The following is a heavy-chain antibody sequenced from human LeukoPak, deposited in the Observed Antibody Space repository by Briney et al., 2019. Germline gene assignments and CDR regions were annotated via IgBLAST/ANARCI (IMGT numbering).Heavy chain of an antibody. J-gene: IGHJ6*02. V-gene: IGHV1-18*01. Sequence: ASVKVSCKASGYTFTSYGISWVRQAPGQGLEWMGWISAYNGNTNYAQKLQGRVTMTTDTSTSTAYMEPRSLGSDDTAVYYCARGASVGDYYYYYGMDVWGQGTTVTVSS. CDR3: ARGASVGDYYYYYGMDV. D-gene: IGHD3-16*01. CDR2: ISAYNGNT. CDR1: GYTFTSYG.